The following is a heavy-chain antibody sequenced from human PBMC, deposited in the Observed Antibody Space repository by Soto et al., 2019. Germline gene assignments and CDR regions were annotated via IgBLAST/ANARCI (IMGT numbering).Heavy chain of an antibody. CDR2: INAGNGNT. V-gene: IGHV1-3*01. CDR1: GYTFTSYA. Sequence: ASVKVSCKASGYTFTSYAMHWVRQAPGQRLERMGWINAGNGNTKYSQKFQGRVTITRDTSASTAYMELSSLRSEDTAVYYCARDLNTRSRLGELTRWGQGTLVTVSS. J-gene: IGHJ4*02. D-gene: IGHD3-16*01. CDR3: ARDLNTRSRLGELTR.